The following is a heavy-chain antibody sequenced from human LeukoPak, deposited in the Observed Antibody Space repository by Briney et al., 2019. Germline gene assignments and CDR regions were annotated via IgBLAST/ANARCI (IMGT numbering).Heavy chain of an antibody. CDR3: TTDHMNYYDSISDSFFDY. V-gene: IGHV3-15*01. J-gene: IGHJ4*02. CDR2: IKSKTDGGTT. CDR1: GFTFSSYA. Sequence: GGSLRLSCAASGFTFSSYAMSWVRQAPGKGLEWVGRIKSKTDGGTTDYAAPVKGRFTISRDDSKNTLYLQMNSPKTEDTAVYYCTTDHMNYYDSISDSFFDYWGQGTLVTVSS. D-gene: IGHD3-22*01.